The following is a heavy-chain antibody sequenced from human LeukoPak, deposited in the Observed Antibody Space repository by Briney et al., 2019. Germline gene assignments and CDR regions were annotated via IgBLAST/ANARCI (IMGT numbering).Heavy chain of an antibody. CDR2: IIPIFGTA. D-gene: IGHD3-22*01. J-gene: IGHJ3*02. V-gene: IGHV1-69*05. CDR1: GGTFSSYA. CDR3: ARDMSRPDYDSSPTAFDI. Sequence: SVKVSCKASGGTFSSYAISWVRQAPGQGLEWMGGIIPIFGTANYAQKFQGRVTITTDESTSTAYMELSSLRSEDTAVYYCARDMSRPDYDSSPTAFDIWGRGTMVTVSS.